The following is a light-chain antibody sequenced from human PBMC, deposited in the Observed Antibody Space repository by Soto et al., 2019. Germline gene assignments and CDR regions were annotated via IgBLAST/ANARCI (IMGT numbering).Light chain of an antibody. V-gene: IGKV1-27*01. J-gene: IGKJ1*01. Sequence: DIQMTQSPSSLSASVGDRVTITCRASQGISNYLAWYQQKPGKGPKFLIYAASTLQSGVPSRFSGSGSGTDFSLTITSLKPEDVATYYCQKYNRAPWTFGQGTKVEIK. CDR2: AAS. CDR3: QKYNRAPWT. CDR1: QGISNY.